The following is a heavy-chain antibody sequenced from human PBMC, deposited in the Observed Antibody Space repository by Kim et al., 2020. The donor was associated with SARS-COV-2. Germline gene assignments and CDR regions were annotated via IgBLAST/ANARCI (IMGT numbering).Heavy chain of an antibody. CDR3: AREIRGGWYFYGMDV. D-gene: IGHD3-10*01. Sequence: AYALKGRFTISRDNSKNTLFLQMNSLTAEDTAVYYCAREIRGGWYFYGMDVWGQGTTVTVSS. J-gene: IGHJ6*02. V-gene: IGHV3-23*01.